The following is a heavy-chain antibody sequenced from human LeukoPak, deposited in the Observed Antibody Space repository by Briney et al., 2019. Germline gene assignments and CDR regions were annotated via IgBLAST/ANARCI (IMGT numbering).Heavy chain of an antibody. CDR3: TRYNNDHFDY. CDR1: GFTFGGYG. D-gene: IGHD1-14*01. J-gene: IGHJ4*02. CDR2: IAYDGSRA. Sequence: GGSLRLSCAGSGFTFGGYGMHWFRQTPGKGLEWVAVIAYDGSRAFYADSVRGRFTISRDNSKNTMSVQMDDLRAEDTAVYYCTRYNNDHFDYWGQGTLITVSS. V-gene: IGHV3-33*01.